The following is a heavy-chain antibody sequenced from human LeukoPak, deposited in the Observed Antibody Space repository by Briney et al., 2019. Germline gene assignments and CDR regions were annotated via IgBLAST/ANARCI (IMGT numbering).Heavy chain of an antibody. J-gene: IGHJ4*02. Sequence: SETLSLTCAVYGGSFSGYYWSWIRQPPGKGLEWIGEINHSGSTNYNPSLKSRVTISVDTSKNQFSLKLSSVTAADTAVYYCARANYGSGSYYGFDYWGQGTLVTVSS. CDR3: ARANYGSGSYYGFDY. D-gene: IGHD3-10*01. V-gene: IGHV4-34*01. CDR1: GGSFSGYY. CDR2: INHSGST.